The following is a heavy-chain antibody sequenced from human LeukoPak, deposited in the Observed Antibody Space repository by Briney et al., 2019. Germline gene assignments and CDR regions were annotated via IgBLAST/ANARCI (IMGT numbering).Heavy chain of an antibody. CDR1: GFTFNNYA. V-gene: IGHV3-23*01. CDR2: ILGSGRSA. J-gene: IGHJ4*02. D-gene: IGHD3-9*01. Sequence: GGSLRLSCAASGFTFNNYAMSWVRQAPGKGLEWVSAILGSGRSAYYADSVKGRFTISRDNSKNSLFLQMNSLRVEDTALYYCSKWGDYDVLTGYYDSDFWGQGTLSPSPQ. CDR3: SKWGDYDVLTGYYDSDF.